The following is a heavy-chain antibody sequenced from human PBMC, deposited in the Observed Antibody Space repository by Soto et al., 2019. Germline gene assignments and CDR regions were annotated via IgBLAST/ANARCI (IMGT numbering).Heavy chain of an antibody. J-gene: IGHJ3*02. CDR1: GFSLSTYV. CDR2: VGRSGTT. CDR3: AKGTLMETPGNRAFDI. D-gene: IGHD6-13*01. Sequence: PVGSLRLSCAFSGFSLSTYVMSCVRHAPGKWLEWVSTVGRSGTTFYPDSVRGRFTISRDNYNNALFLQMNSLRADDTALYYCAKGTLMETPGNRAFDIWGQGTMVTVSS. V-gene: IGHV3-23*01.